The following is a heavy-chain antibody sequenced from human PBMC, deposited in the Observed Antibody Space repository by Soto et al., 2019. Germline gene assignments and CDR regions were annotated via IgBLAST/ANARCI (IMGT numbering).Heavy chain of an antibody. Sequence: PGESLKISCKGSGYSFTSYWIGWVRQMPGKGLEWMAIIYPGDSDTRYSPSFQGQVTISADKSISTAYLQWSSLKASDTAMYYCASQRRYYDSSGYYPHVYYYYGMDVWGQGTTVTVSS. CDR2: IYPGDSDT. V-gene: IGHV5-51*01. D-gene: IGHD3-22*01. J-gene: IGHJ6*02. CDR1: GYSFTSYW. CDR3: ASQRRYYDSSGYYPHVYYYYGMDV.